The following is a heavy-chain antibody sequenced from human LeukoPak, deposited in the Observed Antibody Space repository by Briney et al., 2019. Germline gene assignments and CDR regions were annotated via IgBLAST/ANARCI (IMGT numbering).Heavy chain of an antibody. D-gene: IGHD3-22*01. CDR1: GFTFSNYA. Sequence: QPGGSLRLSYAASGFTFSNYAMSWVRQAPGKGLEWVSGISGSGGSGSGGSTYYANSVKGRFTISRDNSKNTLYLQMNSLRAEDTAVYYCAKEEYYYDSSGYLNWFDPWGQGTLVTVSS. CDR3: AKEEYYYDSSGYLNWFDP. V-gene: IGHV3-23*01. J-gene: IGHJ5*02. CDR2: ISGSGGSGSGGST.